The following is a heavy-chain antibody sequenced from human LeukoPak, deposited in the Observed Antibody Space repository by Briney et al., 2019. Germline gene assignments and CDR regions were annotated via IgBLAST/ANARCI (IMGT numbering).Heavy chain of an antibody. J-gene: IGHJ5*02. CDR2: IYYSGST. Sequence: DTLSLTCTVSGGSISSYYWSWIRQPPGKGLEWIGYIYYSGSTNYNPSLKSRVTISVDTSKNQFSLKLSSVTAADTAVYYCARALVVAATTRFDPWGQGTLVTASS. CDR1: GGSISSYY. CDR3: ARALVVAATTRFDP. V-gene: IGHV4-59*07. D-gene: IGHD2-15*01.